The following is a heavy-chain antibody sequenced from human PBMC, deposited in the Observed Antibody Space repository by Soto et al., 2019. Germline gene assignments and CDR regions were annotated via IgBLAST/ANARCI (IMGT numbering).Heavy chain of an antibody. CDR2: INHVGGT. V-gene: IGHV4-34*01. Sequence: SETLSLTCAVYGGFLSDSYWTRIRQPPGKGLEWIGEINHVGGTNYTPSRKSRVSMSVDTSLSQFSQRLFSVTAADTAMYFCVRRRYQLPSTVLWLDPWGQGAPVTVSA. CDR1: GGFLSDSY. CDR3: VRRRYQLPSTVLWLDP. J-gene: IGHJ5*02. D-gene: IGHD3-16*02.